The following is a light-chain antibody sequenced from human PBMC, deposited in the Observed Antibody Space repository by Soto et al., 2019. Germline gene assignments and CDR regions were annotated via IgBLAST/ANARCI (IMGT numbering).Light chain of an antibody. CDR3: SSYTSSSTFDV. J-gene: IGLJ1*01. CDR1: SSNVGSYNR. Sequence: SALTQPPSVSGSPGQSFTISCTGTSSNVGSYNRVSWYQQPPGTAPKLMIYEVSNRPSGVPDRFSGSKSGNTASLTISGLQAEVEADYYCSSYTSSSTFDVFGTGTNAPVL. V-gene: IGLV2-18*02. CDR2: EVS.